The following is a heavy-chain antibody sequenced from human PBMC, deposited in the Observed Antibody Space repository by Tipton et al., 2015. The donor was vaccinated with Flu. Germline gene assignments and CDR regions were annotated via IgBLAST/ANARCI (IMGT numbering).Heavy chain of an antibody. D-gene: IGHD2-21*01. J-gene: IGHJ4*02. V-gene: IGHV3-21*01. CDR2: ISSSSSYI. CDR3: ARDPPPYCGGDCYPY. Sequence: GSLRLSCAASGFTFSSYSMNWVRQAPGKGLEWVSSISSSSSYIYYADSVKGRFTISRDNAKNSLYLQMNSLRAEDTAVYYCARDPPPYCGGDCYPYWGQGTLVTVSS. CDR1: GFTFSSYS.